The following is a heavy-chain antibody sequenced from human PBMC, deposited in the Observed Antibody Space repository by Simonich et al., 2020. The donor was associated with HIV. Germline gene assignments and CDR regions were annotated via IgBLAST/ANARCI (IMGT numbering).Heavy chain of an antibody. V-gene: IGHV4-34*01. CDR1: GGSFSGYY. D-gene: IGHD6-13*01. Sequence: QVQLQQWGAGLLKPSETLSLTCAVYGGSFSGYYWSWIRQPPGKGLEWIGEINHSGSTKYNPSRKSRVTISVDTSKNQFSLKLSSVTAADTAVYYCARLTAGGLGEYFQHWGQGTLVTVSS. CDR3: ARLTAGGLGEYFQH. CDR2: INHSGST. J-gene: IGHJ1*01.